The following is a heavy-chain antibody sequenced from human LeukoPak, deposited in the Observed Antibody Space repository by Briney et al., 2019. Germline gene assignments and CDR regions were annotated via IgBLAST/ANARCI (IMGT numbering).Heavy chain of an antibody. J-gene: IGHJ2*01. CDR3: ARIGNLLSIEYWYFDL. CDR2: ISSSGSNI. V-gene: IGHV3-11*01. CDR1: GFTFSDYY. Sequence: PGGSLRLSCAASGFTFSDYYMSWIRQAPGKGLEWISYISSSGSNIYYADSLKGRSTISRDNAKNSLYLQMNSLRAEDTAVYYCARIGNLLSIEYWYFDLWGRGTLLTVSS. D-gene: IGHD1-14*01.